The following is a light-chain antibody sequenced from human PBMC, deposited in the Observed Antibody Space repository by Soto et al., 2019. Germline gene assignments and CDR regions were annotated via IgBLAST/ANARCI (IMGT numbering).Light chain of an antibody. CDR3: QQCFSTPLLT. CDR2: GAS. CDR1: QSISTL. Sequence: DIQMTQSPSSLSASVGDRVTITCRASQSISTLLNWYQQKPGKAPKLLIYGASNLESGVPSTFSGSGSGTDFPLTISSLQPEDFATYYCQQCFSTPLLTFGGGTKVEIK. J-gene: IGKJ4*01. V-gene: IGKV1-39*01.